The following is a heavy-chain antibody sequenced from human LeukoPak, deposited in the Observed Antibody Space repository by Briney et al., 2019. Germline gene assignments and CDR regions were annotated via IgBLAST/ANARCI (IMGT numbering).Heavy chain of an antibody. Sequence: TGGSLRLSCAASGFLFSSFGMSWVRQAPGKGLEWVSGISGSGDSTDYADSVKGRFTISRDNAKNSLYLQMNSLRAEDTAVYYCARDQLSYYDSSGYSDYWGQGTLVTVSS. CDR1: GFLFSSFG. J-gene: IGHJ4*02. D-gene: IGHD3-22*01. V-gene: IGHV3-21*01. CDR2: ISGSGDST. CDR3: ARDQLSYYDSSGYSDY.